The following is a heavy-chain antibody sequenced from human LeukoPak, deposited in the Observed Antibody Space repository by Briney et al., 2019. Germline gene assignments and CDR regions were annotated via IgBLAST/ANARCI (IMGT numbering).Heavy chain of an antibody. Sequence: ASVKVSCKASGYTFTDYYMYWVRQAPGQGLEWMGWINPNSGGTYYSQKFQDRVTMTRDTSISTAYMELSRLRSDDTAVYYCARYSSGYFWGQGTLVTVSS. CDR3: ARYSSGYF. CDR1: GYTFTDYY. CDR2: INPNSGGT. D-gene: IGHD6-19*01. J-gene: IGHJ4*02. V-gene: IGHV1-2*02.